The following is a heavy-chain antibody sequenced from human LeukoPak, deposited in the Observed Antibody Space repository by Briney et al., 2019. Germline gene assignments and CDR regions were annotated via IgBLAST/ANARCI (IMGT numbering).Heavy chain of an antibody. Sequence: AGGSLSLSCAASGFTFSSYAMSWVRQPPGKGLEWVSAISGSGGSTYYADSVKGRFTISRDNSKNTLYLQMTSLRAEDTAVYYCAKDRDYDFWSGYSMNWFDPWGKGTLVTVS. J-gene: IGHJ5*02. CDR2: ISGSGGST. V-gene: IGHV3-23*01. CDR3: AKDRDYDFWSGYSMNWFDP. CDR1: GFTFSSYA. D-gene: IGHD3-3*01.